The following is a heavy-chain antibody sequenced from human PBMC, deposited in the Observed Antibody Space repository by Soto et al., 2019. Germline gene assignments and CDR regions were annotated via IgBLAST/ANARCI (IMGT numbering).Heavy chain of an antibody. CDR3: AGDQGGPVTA. D-gene: IGHD2-21*02. V-gene: IGHV3-66*01. CDR2: VFTNGGT. Sequence: EVQLVESGGGLVQPGGSLRLSCVASGFTVSSNYMTWVRQAPGKGLEWVSVVFTNGGTLYADSVKGRFTISRDNSKKTAFLQVNSLRAEGTVVYSCAGDQGGPVTAWGPGTLVTVSS. CDR1: GFTVSSNY. J-gene: IGHJ5*02.